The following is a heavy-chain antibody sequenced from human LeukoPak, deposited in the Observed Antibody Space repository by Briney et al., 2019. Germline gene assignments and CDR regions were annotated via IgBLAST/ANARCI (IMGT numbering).Heavy chain of an antibody. CDR1: GYTFTSYY. V-gene: IGHV1-69*13. J-gene: IGHJ3*02. D-gene: IGHD4-17*01. CDR2: IIPIFGTA. Sequence: SVKVSCKASGYTFTSYYMHWVRQAPGQGLEWMGGIIPIFGTANYAQKFQGRVTITADESTSTAYMELSSLRSEDTAVYYCARVAHTGAFDIWGQGTMVTVSS. CDR3: ARVAHTGAFDI.